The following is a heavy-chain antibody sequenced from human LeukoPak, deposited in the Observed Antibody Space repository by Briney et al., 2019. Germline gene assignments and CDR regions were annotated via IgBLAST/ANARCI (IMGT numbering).Heavy chain of an antibody. CDR2: IRYDGSNE. D-gene: IGHD6-6*01. V-gene: IGHV3-30*02. CDR1: GFTFSSYG. Sequence: GGSLRLSCAASGFTFSSYGMHWVRQAPGKGLEWVAFIRYDGSNEYVDSVKGRFTISRDNSKNTLYLQMDSLKPEDTAVYYCANLARPLDYWGQGALVTVSS. CDR3: ANLARPLDY. J-gene: IGHJ4*02.